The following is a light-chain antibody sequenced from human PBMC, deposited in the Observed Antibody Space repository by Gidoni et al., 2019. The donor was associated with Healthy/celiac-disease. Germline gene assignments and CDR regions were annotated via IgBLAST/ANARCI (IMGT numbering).Light chain of an antibody. CDR1: QSISSY. CDR3: QQSYSTPLT. Sequence: DIQMTQSPSSLSASVGDRVTITCRASQSISSYLNWYQQKPGKAPELLIYAASSLQSGVPSRFSGSGSGTDFTLTISSLQPEDFATYYCQQSYSTPLTFXPXTKVDIK. J-gene: IGKJ3*01. V-gene: IGKV1-39*01. CDR2: AAS.